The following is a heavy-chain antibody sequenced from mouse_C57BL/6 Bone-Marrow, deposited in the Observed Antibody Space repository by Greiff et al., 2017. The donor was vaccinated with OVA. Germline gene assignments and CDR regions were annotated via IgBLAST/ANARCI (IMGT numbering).Heavy chain of an antibody. D-gene: IGHD2-3*01. V-gene: IGHV1-69*01. Sequence: QVQLQQPGAELVMPGASVKLSCKASGYTFTSYWMHWVKQRPGQGLEWIGEIDPSDSYTNYNQKFKGKSTLTVDTSSSTGYMQLSSLTSEDSAVYYCASARWLLWYFDVWGTGTTVTVSS. CDR3: ASARWLLWYFDV. CDR2: IDPSDSYT. CDR1: GYTFTSYW. J-gene: IGHJ1*03.